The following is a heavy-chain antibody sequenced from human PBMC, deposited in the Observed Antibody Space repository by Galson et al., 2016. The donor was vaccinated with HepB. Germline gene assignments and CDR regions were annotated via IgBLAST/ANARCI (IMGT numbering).Heavy chain of an antibody. CDR2: IYSGGST. V-gene: IGHV3-66*01. CDR3: ARGKENEYFQH. J-gene: IGHJ1*01. CDR1: GFTVTSNY. Sequence: LRLSCAASGFTVTSNYMSWVRQAPGRGLEWVSIIYSGGSTYFADSVKGRFTISRDNSKNTLYLQMNRLRAEDTAVYYCARGKENEYFQHWGQGTLVTVSS.